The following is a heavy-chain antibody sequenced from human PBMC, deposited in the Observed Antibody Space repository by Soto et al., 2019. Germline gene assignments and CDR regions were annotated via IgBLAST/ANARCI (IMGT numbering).Heavy chain of an antibody. Sequence: ASVKVPCKASGVPFSSYAISWVRQAPGQGLEWMGGIIPIFGTANYAQKFQGRVTITADESTATAYLELSSLTSEDTAVYYCARGSHSPGIAVAGYYYWGQGTLVTVSS. V-gene: IGHV1-69*13. CDR3: ARGSHSPGIAVAGYYY. J-gene: IGHJ4*02. D-gene: IGHD6-19*01. CDR2: IIPIFGTA. CDR1: GVPFSSYA.